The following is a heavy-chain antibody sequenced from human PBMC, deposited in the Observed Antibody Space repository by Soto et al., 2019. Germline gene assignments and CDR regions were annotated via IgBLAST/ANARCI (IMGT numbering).Heavy chain of an antibody. CDR3: ATTPRKSSGHLDY. D-gene: IGHD3-22*01. V-gene: IGHV1-69*13. Sequence: ASVKVSCKASGGTFSSYAISWVRQAPGQGLEWMGGIIPIFGTANYAQKFQGRVTITADESTSTAYMELSSLRSEDTAVYYCATTPRKSSGHLDYWGQGTLVTVSS. CDR1: GGTFSSYA. CDR2: IIPIFGTA. J-gene: IGHJ4*02.